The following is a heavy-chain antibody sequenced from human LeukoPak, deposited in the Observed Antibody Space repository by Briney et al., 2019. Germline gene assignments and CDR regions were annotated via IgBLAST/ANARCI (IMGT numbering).Heavy chain of an antibody. V-gene: IGHV3-23*01. CDR2: ISGSGGST. D-gene: IGHD3-3*01. Sequence: GGSLGLSCAASGFIFSSYAMSWVRQAPGKGLEWVSAISGSGGSTYYADSVKGRFTISRDNSKNTLYLQMNSLRAEDTAVYYCATCITIFGVVDYWGQGTLVTVSS. J-gene: IGHJ4*02. CDR3: ATCITIFGVVDY. CDR1: GFIFSSYA.